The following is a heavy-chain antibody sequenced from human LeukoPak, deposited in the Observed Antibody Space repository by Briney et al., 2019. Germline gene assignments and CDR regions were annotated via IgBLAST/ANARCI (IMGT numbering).Heavy chain of an antibody. D-gene: IGHD4-23*01. CDR3: ARPRWGNTRDFDS. V-gene: IGHV3-23*01. CDR1: GFTFSRFA. J-gene: IGHJ4*02. Sequence: GGSLRLSCVGAGFTFSRFAVTWVRQAPGQGLEWVSTIRGNGGGTHYAESLRGRFTLSRDNSKSTVYLQMNSLRAEDTAVYYCARPRWGNTRDFDSWGQGALVTVSS. CDR2: IRGNGGGT.